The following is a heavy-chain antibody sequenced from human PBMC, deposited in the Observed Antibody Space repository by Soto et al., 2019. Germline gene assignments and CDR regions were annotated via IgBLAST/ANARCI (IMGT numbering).Heavy chain of an antibody. CDR3: ARSSGSGGYYGMDV. V-gene: IGHV1-2*02. CDR1: RYTFTGCY. J-gene: IGHJ6*02. CDR2: INPNSGGT. Sequence: ASVKVSCKASRYTFTGCYIHWVRQAPGQGLEWMGWINPNSGGTNYAQQFQGRVTMTRDTSISTAYMELSRLRSDDTAVYYCARSSGSGGYYGMDVWGQGTTVTVSS. D-gene: IGHD1-26*01.